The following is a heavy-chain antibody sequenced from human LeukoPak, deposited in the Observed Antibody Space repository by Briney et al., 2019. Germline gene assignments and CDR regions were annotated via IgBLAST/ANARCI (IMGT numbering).Heavy chain of an antibody. Sequence: TSETLSLTCTVSGGSISSYYRSWIRQPPGKGLEWIGYIYYSGSTNYNPSLKSRVTISVDTSKNQFSLKLSSVTAADTAVYYCARVSDDSSGYYHYWGQGTLVTVSS. CDR1: GGSISSYY. J-gene: IGHJ4*02. V-gene: IGHV4-59*01. D-gene: IGHD3-22*01. CDR2: IYYSGST. CDR3: ARVSDDSSGYYHY.